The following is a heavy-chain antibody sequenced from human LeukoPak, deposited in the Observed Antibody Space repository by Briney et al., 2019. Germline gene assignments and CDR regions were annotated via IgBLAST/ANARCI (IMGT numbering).Heavy chain of an antibody. Sequence: PGGSLRLSCAASGFTLSSFAMSWARQAPGKGLEWVAVISSDGSNKYYTDSVKGRFTISRDNSKSTLYLQVNSLRAEDTAVYYCAREGTLGELLPLDYWGQGTLVTVSS. V-gene: IGHV3-30*04. D-gene: IGHD3-10*01. CDR1: GFTLSSFA. J-gene: IGHJ4*02. CDR2: ISSDGSNK. CDR3: AREGTLGELLPLDY.